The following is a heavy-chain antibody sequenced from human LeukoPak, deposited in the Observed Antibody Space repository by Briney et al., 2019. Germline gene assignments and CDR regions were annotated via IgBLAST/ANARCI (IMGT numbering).Heavy chain of an antibody. CDR2: ISSSSSYI. V-gene: IGHV3-21*01. J-gene: IGHJ4*02. Sequence: GGSLRLSCAASGFTFSSYSMNWVRQSPGKGLEWVSSISSSSSYIYYADSVKGRFTISRDNAKTSLYLQMNSLRAEDTAVYYCATVIAAAGTQGFDYWGQGTLVTVSS. CDR1: GFTFSSYS. CDR3: ATVIAAAGTQGFDY. D-gene: IGHD6-13*01.